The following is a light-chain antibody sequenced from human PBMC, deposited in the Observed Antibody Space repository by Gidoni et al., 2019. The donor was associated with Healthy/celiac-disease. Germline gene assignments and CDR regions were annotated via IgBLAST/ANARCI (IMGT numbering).Light chain of an antibody. CDR1: QSIITY. J-gene: IGKJ3*01. V-gene: IGKV1-39*01. Sequence: DIQMTQSPTSLAASVGDRVTITCRASQSIITYINWYQQKPGKPPQLLIYAASSLQSGVPSRFSGSGSGTDFTLTISSLQPEDVATYYCQQSYNTPFTFGPGTKVDIK. CDR3: QQSYNTPFT. CDR2: AAS.